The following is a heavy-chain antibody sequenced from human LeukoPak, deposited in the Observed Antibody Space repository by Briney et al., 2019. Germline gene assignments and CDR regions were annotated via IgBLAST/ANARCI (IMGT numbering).Heavy chain of an antibody. CDR3: ARGTAGPTYYYYMDV. CDR1: GYSISSGYY. J-gene: IGHJ6*03. D-gene: IGHD1-14*01. V-gene: IGHV4-38-2*02. CDR2: IYHSGST. Sequence: SETLSLTCTVSGYSISSGYYWGWIRQPPGKGLEWIGSIYHSGSTYYNPSLKSRVTISVDTSKNQFSLKLSSVTAADTAVYYCARGTAGPTYYYYMDVWGKGTTVTVSS.